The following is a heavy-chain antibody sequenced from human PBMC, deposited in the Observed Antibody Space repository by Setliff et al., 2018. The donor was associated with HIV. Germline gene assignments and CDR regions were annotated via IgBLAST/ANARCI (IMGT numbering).Heavy chain of an antibody. CDR2: INHSGST. J-gene: IGHJ6*03. CDR1: GGSFSGYY. V-gene: IGHV4-34*01. Sequence: PSETMSLTCAVYGGSFSGYYWSWIRQPPGKGLEWIGEINHSGSTNYNPSLKSRVTISLDTSKNQFSLKLSSATAADTAVYYCAREPAAIQGAYYYYYLDVWGKGTAVTVSS. D-gene: IGHD2-2*02. CDR3: AREPAAIQGAYYYYYLDV.